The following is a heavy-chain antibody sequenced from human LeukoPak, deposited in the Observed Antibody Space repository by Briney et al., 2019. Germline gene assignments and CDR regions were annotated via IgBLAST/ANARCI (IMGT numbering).Heavy chain of an antibody. V-gene: IGHV3-30*03. CDR2: ISYGGSNK. D-gene: IGHD2-15*01. J-gene: IGHJ4*02. Sequence: GGSLTLSCAASGFTFSIYSMNGVRQAPGEGLECVAVISYGGSNKWYEDSVKGRCNISIDNSKNTLYLQMNSLRAEDTAVYYCASLYGMGGPTSLGAYYFDYWGQGTLVTVSS. CDR1: GFTFSIYS. CDR3: ASLYGMGGPTSLGAYYFDY.